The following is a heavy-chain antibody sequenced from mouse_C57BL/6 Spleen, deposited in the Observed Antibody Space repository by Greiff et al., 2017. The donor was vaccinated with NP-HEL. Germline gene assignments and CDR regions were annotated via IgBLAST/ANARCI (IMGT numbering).Heavy chain of an antibody. J-gene: IGHJ2*01. CDR3: ARWGGSSPFDD. D-gene: IGHD1-1*01. CDR1: GFTFTAYY. CDR2: IRNKANGYTT. V-gene: IGHV7-3*01. Sequence: EVKVVESGGGLVQPGGSLSLSCAASGFTFTAYYMSWVRQPPGKALEWLGFIRNKANGYTTAYSASVKGRFTISRDNFQSILYLQMNALRAEDSATYYCARWGGSSPFDDWGQGTTLTVSS.